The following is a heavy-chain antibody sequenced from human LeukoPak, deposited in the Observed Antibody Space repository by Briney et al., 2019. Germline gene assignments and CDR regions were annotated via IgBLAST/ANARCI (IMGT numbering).Heavy chain of an antibody. V-gene: IGHV3-20*04. CDR2: INWNGGST. J-gene: IGHJ5*02. CDR3: AGQSRLGYCSGGSCYSQPFDP. D-gene: IGHD2-15*01. Sequence: GGSLRLSCAASGFTFDDYGMSWVRQAPGKGLEWVSGINWNGGSTGYTDSVKGRFTISRDTAKNSLYLQMNSLRAEDTAVYYCAGQSRLGYCSGGSCYSQPFDPWGQGTLVTVSS. CDR1: GFTFDDYG.